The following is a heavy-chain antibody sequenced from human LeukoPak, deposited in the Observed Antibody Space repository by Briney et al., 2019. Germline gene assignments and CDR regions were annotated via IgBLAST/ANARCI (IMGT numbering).Heavy chain of an antibody. CDR3: AKHPSGYYYDLFDY. J-gene: IGHJ4*02. Sequence: PGGTLRLSCAASGFTFSRYGMSWVRQAPGKGLEWVPSIGGGGVSTYFADSVKGRFTISRDNSKNTLYLHMNNLRAEDTAVYYCAKHPSGYYYDLFDYWGQGTLVTVSS. D-gene: IGHD3-22*01. V-gene: IGHV3-23*01. CDR1: GFTFSRYG. CDR2: IGGGGVST.